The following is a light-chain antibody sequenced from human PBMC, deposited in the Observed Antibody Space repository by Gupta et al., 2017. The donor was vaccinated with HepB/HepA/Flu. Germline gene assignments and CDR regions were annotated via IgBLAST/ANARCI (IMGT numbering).Light chain of an antibody. CDR2: KAS. J-gene: IGKJ1*01. CDR1: QSIINW. Sequence: DIQMTQSPSTLSASVGDRVTITCRASQSIINWLAWYQQKQGEAPKLLIYKASNLESGVPSRFSGSGSGTEFTLTISSLQPDDFATYYCQQYNSYSLTFGQGTKVEIK. CDR3: QQYNSYSLT. V-gene: IGKV1-5*03.